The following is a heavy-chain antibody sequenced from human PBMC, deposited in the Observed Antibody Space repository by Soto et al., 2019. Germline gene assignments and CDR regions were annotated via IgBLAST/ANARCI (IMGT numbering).Heavy chain of an antibody. V-gene: IGHV3-11*04. CDR1: GFTFSDYY. Sequence: QVQLVESGGGLVKPGGSLRLSCAASGFTFSDYYMSWIRQAPGKGLEWVTYISNSGRTIYYADSVQGRFTVSRDNAKNTLYLQMMGLRAEDTAVYSCVKGGAWCGELVPFGQGALVTVSS. D-gene: IGHD3-10*01. CDR3: VKGGAWCGELVP. J-gene: IGHJ5*02. CDR2: ISNSGRTI.